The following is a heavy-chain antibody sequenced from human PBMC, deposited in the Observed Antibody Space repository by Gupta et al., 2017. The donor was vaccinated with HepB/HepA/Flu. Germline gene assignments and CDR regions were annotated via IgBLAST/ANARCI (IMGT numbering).Heavy chain of an antibody. V-gene: IGHV3-7*01. CDR3: ARSPKGFFYMDV. CDR2: IKQDGSEK. Sequence: EVQLVESGGGLVQPGGSLRLSCAASGFTFYTYWMHWVRQAPGKGLEWVANIKQDGSEKFYVDSVKGRFTISRDNAKNSLNLQMNNLRVEDMAVYYCARSPKGFFYMDVWGKGTTVTVSS. J-gene: IGHJ6*03. CDR1: GFTFYTYW.